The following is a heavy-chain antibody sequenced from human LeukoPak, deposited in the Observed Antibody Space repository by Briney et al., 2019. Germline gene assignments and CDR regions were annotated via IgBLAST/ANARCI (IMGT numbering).Heavy chain of an antibody. Sequence: GGSLRLSCAASGFTFSSYGMHWVRQAPGKGLEWVAFIRYDGSNKYYADSVKGRFTISRDNSKNTLYLQMNSLRAEDTAVYYCAKVAPEWLFYFDYWGQGTLVTVSS. CDR1: GFTFSSYG. CDR3: AKVAPEWLFYFDY. J-gene: IGHJ4*02. V-gene: IGHV3-30*02. CDR2: IRYDGSNK. D-gene: IGHD3-3*01.